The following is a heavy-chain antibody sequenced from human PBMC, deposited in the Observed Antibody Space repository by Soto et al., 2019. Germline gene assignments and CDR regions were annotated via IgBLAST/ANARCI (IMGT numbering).Heavy chain of an antibody. J-gene: IGHJ4*02. CDR2: ISYDGSNK. D-gene: IGHD3-9*01. Sequence: PGGSLRLSCAASGFTFNSYGMHWVRQAPGKGLEWVAVISYDGSNKYYADSVKGRFTISRDNSKNTLYLQMNSLRAEDTAVYYCASGIRYFDWLLTFPSDYWGQGTLVTVSS. CDR1: GFTFNSYG. V-gene: IGHV3-30*03. CDR3: ASGIRYFDWLLTFPSDY.